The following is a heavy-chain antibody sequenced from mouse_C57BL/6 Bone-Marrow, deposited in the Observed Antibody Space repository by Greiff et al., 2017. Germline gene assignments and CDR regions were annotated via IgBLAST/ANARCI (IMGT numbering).Heavy chain of an antibody. V-gene: IGHV3-6*01. J-gene: IGHJ3*01. D-gene: IGHD4-1*01. CDR3: ARHWVWFAY. CDR2: ISYDGSN. Sequence: EVQLVESGPGLVKPSQSLSLTCSVTGYSITSGYYWNWIRQFPGNKLEWMGYISYDGSNNYNPSLKNLISITRDTSKNQFFLKLNSVTTEDTATYYCARHWVWFAYWGQGTLVTVSA. CDR1: GYSITSGYY.